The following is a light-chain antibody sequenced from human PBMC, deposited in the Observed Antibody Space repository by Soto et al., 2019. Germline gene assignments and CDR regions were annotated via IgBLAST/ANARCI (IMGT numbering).Light chain of an antibody. J-gene: IGLJ2*01. V-gene: IGLV2-14*03. Sequence: QSALTQPASVCGSPGQSIAISCTGTNNDIGGYNYVSWYQQHPGKAPKLMIYDVTDRPSGVSSRFSGSKSGSAASLTISGLQSEDEAAYYCSSYSSIITHMVFGGGTKLTVL. CDR2: DVT. CDR3: SSYSSIITHMV. CDR1: NNDIGGYNY.